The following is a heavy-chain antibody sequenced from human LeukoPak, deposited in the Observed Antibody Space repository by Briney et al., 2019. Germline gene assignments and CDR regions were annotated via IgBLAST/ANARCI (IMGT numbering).Heavy chain of an antibody. CDR3: ARDLWFGQGGFDY. CDR2: ISSSGSTI. Sequence: GGSLRLSCAASGFTFSSYEMNWVRQAPGRGLEWVSYISSSGSTIYYADSVKGRFTISRDNAKNSLYLQMNSLRAEDTAVYYCARDLWFGQGGFDYWGQGTLVTVSS. D-gene: IGHD3-10*01. CDR1: GFTFSSYE. V-gene: IGHV3-48*03. J-gene: IGHJ4*02.